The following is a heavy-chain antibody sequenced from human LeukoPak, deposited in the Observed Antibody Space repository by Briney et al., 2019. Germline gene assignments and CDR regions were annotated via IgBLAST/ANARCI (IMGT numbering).Heavy chain of an antibody. CDR2: INHSGST. CDR3: ASSFLYYYGSGRAGSFDY. D-gene: IGHD3-10*01. Sequence: PSETLSLTCAVYGGSFSGYYWSWIRQPPGKGLEWIGEINHSGSTNYNPSPKSRVTISVDTSKNQFSLKLSSVTAADTAVYYCASSFLYYYGSGRAGSFDYWGQGTLVTVSS. CDR1: GGSFSGYY. J-gene: IGHJ4*02. V-gene: IGHV4-34*01.